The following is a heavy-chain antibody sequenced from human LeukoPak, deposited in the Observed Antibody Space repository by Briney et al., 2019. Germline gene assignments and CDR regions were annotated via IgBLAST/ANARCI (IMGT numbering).Heavy chain of an antibody. D-gene: IGHD6-13*01. J-gene: IGHJ4*02. V-gene: IGHV4-31*02. CDR2: IYYSGST. Sequence: SQTLSLTCIVSGDSISSGDDYWTWIRQHPGKGLEWIGCIYYSGSTYYNLSLKSRVIISVDTSKNQFSLNLSSVTAADTAVYYRARVREATIAPFFDYWGQGTLVTVSS. CDR1: GDSISSGDDY. CDR3: ARVREATIAPFFDY.